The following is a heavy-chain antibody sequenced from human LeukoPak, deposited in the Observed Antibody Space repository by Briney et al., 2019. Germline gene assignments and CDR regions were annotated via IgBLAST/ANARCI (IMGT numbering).Heavy chain of an antibody. J-gene: IGHJ6*02. CDR1: GYTLTGLS. V-gene: IGHV1-24*01. Sequence: ASVKVSCKVSGYTLTGLSMHWVRQAPGKGLEWMGGFDPEDGETIYAQKFQGRVTMTEDTSTDTAYMELSSLRSEDTAVYYCATDSSSSDRAYYYYGMDVWGQGTTVTVSS. CDR3: ATDSSSSDRAYYYYGMDV. CDR2: FDPEDGET. D-gene: IGHD6-6*01.